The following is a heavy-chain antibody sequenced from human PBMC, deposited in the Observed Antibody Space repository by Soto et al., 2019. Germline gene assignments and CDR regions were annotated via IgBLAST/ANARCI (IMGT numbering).Heavy chain of an antibody. D-gene: IGHD3-9*01. Sequence: QVQLQESGPGLVKPSQTLSLTCTVSGGSISSGDYYWSWIRQPPGKGLEWIGYIYYSGSTYYNPSLKSRVTISVDTSKNQFSLKLSSVTAADTAVYYCARGYYDILTGYQNPTGLVRVFDYWGQGTLVTVSS. V-gene: IGHV4-30-4*01. CDR2: IYYSGST. CDR1: GGSISSGDYY. J-gene: IGHJ4*02. CDR3: ARGYYDILTGYQNPTGLVRVFDY.